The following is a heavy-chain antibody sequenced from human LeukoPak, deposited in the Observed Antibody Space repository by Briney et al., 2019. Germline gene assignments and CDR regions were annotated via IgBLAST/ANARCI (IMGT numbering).Heavy chain of an antibody. CDR2: IKQDGSEK. Sequence: PGGSLRLSCAASEFTFSSYWMSWVRQAPGKGLEWVANIKQDGSEKYYVDSVKGRFTISRDNAKNSLYLQMNSLRAEDTAVYYCARGRLTIFGVVTNAFDIWGQGTMVTVSS. D-gene: IGHD3-3*01. CDR3: ARGRLTIFGVVTNAFDI. J-gene: IGHJ3*02. V-gene: IGHV3-7*01. CDR1: EFTFSSYW.